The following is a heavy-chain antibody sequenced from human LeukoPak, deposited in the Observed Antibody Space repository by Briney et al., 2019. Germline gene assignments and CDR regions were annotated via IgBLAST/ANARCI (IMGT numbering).Heavy chain of an antibody. Sequence: PGGSLRLSCAVSGFTFSSYAMSWVRQAPGKGLECVSVISGSSSNTYYADSVKGRFTISRDNSKNTLYLQMNSVRVEDTAVYYCAKGQWIQLWSPHNLWGQGTLVTVSS. CDR1: GFTFSSYA. J-gene: IGHJ4*02. CDR3: AKGQWIQLWSPHNL. CDR2: ISGSSSNT. V-gene: IGHV3-23*01. D-gene: IGHD5-18*01.